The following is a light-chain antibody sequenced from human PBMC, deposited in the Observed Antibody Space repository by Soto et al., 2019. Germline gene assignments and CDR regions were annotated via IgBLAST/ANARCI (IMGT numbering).Light chain of an antibody. J-gene: IGLJ1*01. CDR3: CSYAGTSTYV. Sequence: QSVLTQPASVSGSPGQSITISGTGTSSDVGSYNLVSWYRHHPGKAPKLMVYEGSKRPSGVSNRFSGSKSGNTASLTISGLQAEDEADYYCCSYAGTSTYVFGTGTKVTVL. CDR2: EGS. V-gene: IGLV2-23*01. CDR1: SSDVGSYNL.